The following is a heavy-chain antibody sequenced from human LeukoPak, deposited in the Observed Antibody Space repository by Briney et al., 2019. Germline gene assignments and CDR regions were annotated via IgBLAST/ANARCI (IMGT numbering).Heavy chain of an antibody. D-gene: IGHD6-19*01. CDR3: AREGVAGALDC. CDR1: GFTLSSYR. J-gene: IGHJ4*02. Sequence: GGSLRLSCAASGFTLSSYRMNCVRQAPGKGLVWVSRFHSDGSTTTYADSVKGRFTISRDNAKNTLYLQMNSLRAEDTAVYYCAREGVAGALDCWGQGTLVTVSS. CDR2: FHSDGSTT. V-gene: IGHV3-74*01.